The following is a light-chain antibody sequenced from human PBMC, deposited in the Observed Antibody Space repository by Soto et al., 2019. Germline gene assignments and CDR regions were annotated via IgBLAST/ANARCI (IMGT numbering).Light chain of an antibody. CDR1: TGPVTGGHY. J-gene: IGLJ1*01. CDR3: LLTYSGASYV. CDR2: DTS. V-gene: IGLV7-46*01. Sequence: QAVVTQEPSLTVSPGGTVTLTCGSSTGPVTGGHYPYWIQQKPGQAPRTLIYDTSNKHSWTPARFSGSLLGGKAALTLSGAQPEDEAEYYCLLTYSGASYVFGTGNKVTVL.